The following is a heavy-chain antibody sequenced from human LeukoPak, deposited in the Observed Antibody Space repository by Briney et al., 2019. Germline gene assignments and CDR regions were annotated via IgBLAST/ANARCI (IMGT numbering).Heavy chain of an antibody. CDR2: IIPIFGTA. Sequence: SVKVSCKASGGTFSSYAISWVRQAPGQGLEWMGRIIPIFGTANYAQKFQGRVTITTDESTSTAYMELSSLRSEDTAVYYCATLSHYDSSGYYHFDYWGQGTLVTVSS. CDR3: ATLSHYDSSGYYHFDY. CDR1: GGTFSSYA. D-gene: IGHD3-22*01. J-gene: IGHJ4*02. V-gene: IGHV1-69*05.